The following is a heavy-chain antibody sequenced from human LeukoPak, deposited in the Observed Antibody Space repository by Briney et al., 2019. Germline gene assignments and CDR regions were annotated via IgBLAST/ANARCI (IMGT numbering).Heavy chain of an antibody. Sequence: ASVKVSCKASGYTFTSYYMHWVRQAPGQGLEWMGIINPSGGSTSYAQKFQGRVTMTRDTSTSTVYMELSSLRSEDTAVYYCARDPQGGSSWYYFDYWGQGTLVTVSS. CDR2: INPSGGST. J-gene: IGHJ4*02. CDR1: GYTFTSYY. V-gene: IGHV1-46*01. D-gene: IGHD6-13*01. CDR3: ARDPQGGSSWYYFDY.